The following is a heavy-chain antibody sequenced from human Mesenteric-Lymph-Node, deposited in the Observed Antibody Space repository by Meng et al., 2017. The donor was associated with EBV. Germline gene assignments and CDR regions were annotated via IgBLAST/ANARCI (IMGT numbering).Heavy chain of an antibody. V-gene: IGHV1-3*01. CDR3: ARGIAVAGRTDY. Sequence: QVQLVQSGAEGKKPGASVKVSCKASGYTFTSYAMHWVRQAPGQRLEWMGWINAGNGNTKYSQKFQGRVTITRDTSASTAYMELSSLRSEDTAVYYCARGIAVAGRTDYWGQGTLVTVSS. D-gene: IGHD6-19*01. CDR1: GYTFTSYA. J-gene: IGHJ4*02. CDR2: INAGNGNT.